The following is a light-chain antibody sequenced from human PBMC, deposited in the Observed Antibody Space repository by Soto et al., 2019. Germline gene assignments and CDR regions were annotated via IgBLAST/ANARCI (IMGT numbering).Light chain of an antibody. V-gene: IGKV3-15*01. Sequence: VLTQSPATVSVSPGVSATVSCRTSQNVGSALAWYQHKSGQAPRLLFYTASTWATGTPLRFSASGSGTEFTLTISSLQSEDLAVYYCQQYYSWPITFGGGTKVEI. CDR2: TAS. CDR3: QQYYSWPIT. J-gene: IGKJ4*01. CDR1: QNVGSA.